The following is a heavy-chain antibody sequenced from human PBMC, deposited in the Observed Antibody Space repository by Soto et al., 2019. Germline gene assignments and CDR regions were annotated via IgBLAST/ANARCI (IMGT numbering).Heavy chain of an antibody. CDR2: IIPIFGTA. D-gene: IGHD3-22*01. Sequence: SVKVSCKASGGTFSSYAISWVRQAPGQGLEWMGGIIPIFGTANYAQKFQGRVTITADESTSTAYMELSSLRSEDTAVYYCARDFRPYYYDSSGYYLFDYWGQGTLVTVSS. CDR1: GGTFSSYA. CDR3: ARDFRPYYYDSSGYYLFDY. J-gene: IGHJ4*02. V-gene: IGHV1-69*13.